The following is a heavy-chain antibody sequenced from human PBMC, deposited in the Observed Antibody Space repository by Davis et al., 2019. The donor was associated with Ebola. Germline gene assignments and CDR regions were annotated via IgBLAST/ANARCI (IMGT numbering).Heavy chain of an antibody. Sequence: ASVKVSCKPSGYTFTDYNIHWVRQAPGQALQWMGRIFTNSGGTNYAQKFQGRVTMTMDPSINTVYMELSRLRSDDTVVYYCARGDKYAMNVWGQGTTVTVSS. CDR1: GYTFTDYN. CDR2: IFTNSGGT. V-gene: IGHV1-2*05. CDR3: ARGDKYAMNV. J-gene: IGHJ6*02.